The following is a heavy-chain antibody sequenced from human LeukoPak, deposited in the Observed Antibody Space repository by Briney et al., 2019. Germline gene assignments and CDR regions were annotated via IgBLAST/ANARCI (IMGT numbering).Heavy chain of an antibody. CDR2: ISSSGGTT. Sequence: PGGSLRLSCAASGLTFNNYAMNWVRQAPGKGLEWVSVISSSGGTTYYADSVKGRFTISRDSSKNTLYLQMNSLRAEDTAVYYCAKVSGGGLYYDGMDVWGQGTTVTVSS. D-gene: IGHD1-14*01. V-gene: IGHV3-23*01. J-gene: IGHJ6*02. CDR3: AKVSGGGLYYDGMDV. CDR1: GLTFNNYA.